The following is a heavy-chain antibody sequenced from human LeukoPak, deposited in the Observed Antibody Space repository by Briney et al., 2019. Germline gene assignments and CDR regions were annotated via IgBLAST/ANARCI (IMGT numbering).Heavy chain of an antibody. CDR3: ARRQHGSGFHSQFDF. D-gene: IGHD3-22*01. CDR1: GGSISSGNYY. V-gene: IGHV4-61*02. CDR2: IYTSWST. Sequence: SETLSLTCTVSGGSISSGNYYWSWIRQPAGKGLEWIGRIYTSWSTNYNPSLKSRVTISLDTSKNQFSLKLSSVTAADTAVFYCARRQHGSGFHSQFDFWGQGTLVTVSS. J-gene: IGHJ4*02.